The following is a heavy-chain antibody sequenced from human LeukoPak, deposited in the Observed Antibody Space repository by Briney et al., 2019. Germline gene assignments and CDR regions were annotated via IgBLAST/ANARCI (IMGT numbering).Heavy chain of an antibody. CDR1: GFTFSSYS. CDR2: ISSSSRTI. CDR3: VVMIVVVEAFDY. D-gene: IGHD3-22*01. J-gene: IGHJ4*02. Sequence: GGSLRLSCVASGFTFSSYSMNWVRQAPGRGLEWVSYISSSSRTIYYADSVKGRFTISRDNAKNSLYLQMNSLRTEDTAVYYRVVMIVVVEAFDYWGQGTLVTVSS. V-gene: IGHV3-48*01.